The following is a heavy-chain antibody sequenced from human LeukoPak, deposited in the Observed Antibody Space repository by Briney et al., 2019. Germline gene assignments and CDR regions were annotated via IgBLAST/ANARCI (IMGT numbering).Heavy chain of an antibody. CDR2: IWYGGSNK. V-gene: IGHV3-33*01. Sequence: GGSLRLSCAASGFTFSSYGMHWVRQAPGKGLEWVGDIWYGGSNKYYADPEKGRLNIFIDNSKNKMYLQMHGLRAEDTAVYYCGRERTVIAGAGTRYYYYGMDVWGQGTRVSVSS. CDR3: GRERTVIAGAGTRYYYYGMDV. D-gene: IGHD6-19*01. J-gene: IGHJ6*02. CDR1: GFTFSSYG.